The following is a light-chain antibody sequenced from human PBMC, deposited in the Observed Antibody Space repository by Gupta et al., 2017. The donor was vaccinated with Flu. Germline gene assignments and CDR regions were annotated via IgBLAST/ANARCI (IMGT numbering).Light chain of an antibody. J-gene: IGKJ1*01. CDR2: DAS. V-gene: IGKV3-11*01. Sequence: PATLSSSPGERATLSCRASQSVDSYLAWYQQKPGQAPRLLIYDASNRATGIPARFSGSGSGTDFTLTISSLEPEDFAVYYCQQSNNRPRTFGQGTKVEIE. CDR1: QSVDSY. CDR3: QQSNNRPRT.